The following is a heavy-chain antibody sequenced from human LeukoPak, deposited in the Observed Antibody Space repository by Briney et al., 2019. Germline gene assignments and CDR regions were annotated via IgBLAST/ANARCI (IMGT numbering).Heavy chain of an antibody. CDR1: GGTFSSYA. CDR3: ARKSVAVPAVFDY. D-gene: IGHD2-2*01. Sequence: SVKVSCKASGGTFSSYAISWVRQAPGQGLEWMGGIIPIFGTANYAQKFQGRVTITTDESTSTAYMELSSLRSEDTAVYYCARKSVAVPAVFDYWGQGTLVTVSS. V-gene: IGHV1-69*05. J-gene: IGHJ4*02. CDR2: IIPIFGTA.